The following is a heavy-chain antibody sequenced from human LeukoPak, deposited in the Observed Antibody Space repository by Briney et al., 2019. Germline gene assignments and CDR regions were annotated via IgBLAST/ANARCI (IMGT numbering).Heavy chain of an antibody. V-gene: IGHV3-23*01. J-gene: IGHJ6*04. CDR1: GFTFSTYA. CDR3: ARDSSREYYYYGMDV. D-gene: IGHD1-26*01. CDR2: ISASGGRT. Sequence: GGSLRLSCAASGFTFSTYAMSWVRQAPGKGLEWVSGISASGGRTYYAGSVKGRLTISRDNSKNTLYLQVNSLRAEDTAVYYCARDSSREYYYYGMDVWGKGTTVTVSS.